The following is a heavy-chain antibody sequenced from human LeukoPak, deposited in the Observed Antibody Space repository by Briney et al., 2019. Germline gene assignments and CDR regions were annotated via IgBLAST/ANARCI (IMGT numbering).Heavy chain of an antibody. CDR2: IYYSGST. Sequence: NPSETLSLTCTVSGGSISSGDYYWSWIRQPPGKGLEWIGYIYYSGSTYYNPSLKSRVTISVDTPKNQFSLKLSSVTAADTAVYYCARFQGYCSGGSCYRYGMDVWGQGTTVTVSS. J-gene: IGHJ6*02. D-gene: IGHD2-15*01. V-gene: IGHV4-30-4*01. CDR1: GGSISSGDYY. CDR3: ARFQGYCSGGSCYRYGMDV.